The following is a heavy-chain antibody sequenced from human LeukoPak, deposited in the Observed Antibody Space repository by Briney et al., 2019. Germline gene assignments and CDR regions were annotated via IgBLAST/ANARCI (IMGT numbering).Heavy chain of an antibody. CDR1: GFTFNKYW. Sequence: PGGSLRLSCAASGFTFNKYWMSWVRQAPGKGLEWVANINKDGSETYYADSVKGRFTMSRDNAKNSLYLQMNSLRAEDTAVYYCARSTSILWWRLFDPWGQGTLVTVSS. V-gene: IGHV3-7*01. CDR3: ARSTSILWWRLFDP. J-gene: IGHJ5*02. D-gene: IGHD2-21*01. CDR2: INKDGSET.